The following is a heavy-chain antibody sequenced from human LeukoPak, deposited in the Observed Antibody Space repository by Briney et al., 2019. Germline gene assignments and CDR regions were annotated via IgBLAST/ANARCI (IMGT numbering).Heavy chain of an antibody. CDR1: GASISSFY. CDR3: ASWRYDFWSGYYTPFDY. V-gene: IGHV4-34*01. J-gene: IGHJ4*02. D-gene: IGHD3-3*01. Sequence: KASETLSLTCTVSGASISSFYWTWIRQPPGKGLEWIGEINHSGSTNYNPSLKSRVTISVDTSKNQFSLKLSSVTAADTAVYYCASWRYDFWSGYYTPFDYWGQGTLVTVSS. CDR2: INHSGST.